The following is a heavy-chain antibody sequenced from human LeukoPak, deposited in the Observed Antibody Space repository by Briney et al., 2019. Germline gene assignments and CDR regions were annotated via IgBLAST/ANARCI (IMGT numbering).Heavy chain of an antibody. V-gene: IGHV3-53*01. J-gene: IGHJ4*02. CDR3: ARDSSYARGAPDY. Sequence: GGSLRLSCAASGFTVSSNYMSWVRQAPGKGLEWVSVIYSGGSTYYADSVKGRFTISRDNSKNTLYLQMNSLRAEDTAVYYCARDSSYARGAPDYWGQGTLVTVSS. CDR1: GFTVSSNY. CDR2: IYSGGST. D-gene: IGHD2-2*01.